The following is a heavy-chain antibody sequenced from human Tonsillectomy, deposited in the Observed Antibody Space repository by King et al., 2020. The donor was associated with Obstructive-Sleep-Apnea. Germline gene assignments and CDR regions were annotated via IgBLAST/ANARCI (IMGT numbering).Heavy chain of an antibody. D-gene: IGHD2-2*01. Sequence: VQLVESGGGLVQPGGSLRLSCAASGFTFSSYTMNWVRQAPGKGLEWGSYISSSSSTIYYADSVKGRFTISRDNAKNSLYLQMNSLRAEDTAVYYCATGEPATINYYYYGMDVWGQGTTVTVSS. V-gene: IGHV3-48*04. CDR2: ISSSSSTI. J-gene: IGHJ6*02. CDR3: ATGEPATINYYYYGMDV. CDR1: GFTFSSYT.